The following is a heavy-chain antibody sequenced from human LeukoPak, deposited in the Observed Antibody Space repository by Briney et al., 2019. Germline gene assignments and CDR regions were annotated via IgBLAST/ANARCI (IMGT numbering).Heavy chain of an antibody. J-gene: IGHJ6*02. CDR1: GFSFGSYD. CDR3: ASHIVVVTAIRYYAKDV. D-gene: IGHD2-2*01. CDR2: ITTSSSYI. Sequence: GGSLRLSCAASGFSFGSYDMNWVRQAPGKGLEWVSSITTSSSYIYYADSVKGRFTVSRDNAKNSLYLQMNSLRAEDTAVYYCASHIVVVTAIRYYAKDVWGQGTTVTVS. V-gene: IGHV3-21*01.